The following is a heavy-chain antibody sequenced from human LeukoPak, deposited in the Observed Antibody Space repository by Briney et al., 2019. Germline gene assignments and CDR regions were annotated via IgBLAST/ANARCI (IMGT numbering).Heavy chain of an antibody. CDR3: ARDKVVGATYFDY. D-gene: IGHD1-26*01. Sequence: PGGSLRLSCAASGFTFSTYWMSWVRQAPGKGLEWVANIQQGGSEIYYVDSVKGRYTISRDNAKNSLYLQMNSLRAEDTAVYYCARDKVVGATYFDYWGQGTLVTVSS. CDR2: IQQGGSEI. J-gene: IGHJ4*02. V-gene: IGHV3-7*01. CDR1: GFTFSTYW.